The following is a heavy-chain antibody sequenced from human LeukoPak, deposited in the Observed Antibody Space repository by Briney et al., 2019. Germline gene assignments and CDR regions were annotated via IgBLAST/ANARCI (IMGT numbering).Heavy chain of an antibody. J-gene: IGHJ6*03. CDR1: GFTFSSYA. CDR2: ISGSGGST. V-gene: IGHV3-23*01. Sequence: PGGSLRLSCAASGFTFSSYAMSWVRQAPGKGLEWVSAISGSGGSTYYADSVKGRFTISRDNSKNTLYLQMNSLRAEDTAVYYCARADYGDYYYYYYMDVWGKGTTVTVSS. CDR3: ARADYGDYYYYYYMDV. D-gene: IGHD4-17*01.